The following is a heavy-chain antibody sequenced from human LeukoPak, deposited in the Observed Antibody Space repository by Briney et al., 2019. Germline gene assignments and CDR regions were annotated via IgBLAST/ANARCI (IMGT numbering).Heavy chain of an antibody. CDR2: IYHSGSS. Sequence: PSETLSLTCTVSGYSISNGYYWDWIRQAPGKGLDWIGSIYHSGSSYSNPSLKSRVTISVDTSKNQFSLKLSSVTAADTAVYYCARAGYSYGYYYWGQGTLVTVSS. J-gene: IGHJ4*02. D-gene: IGHD5-18*01. V-gene: IGHV4-38-2*02. CDR1: GYSISNGYY. CDR3: ARAGYSYGYYY.